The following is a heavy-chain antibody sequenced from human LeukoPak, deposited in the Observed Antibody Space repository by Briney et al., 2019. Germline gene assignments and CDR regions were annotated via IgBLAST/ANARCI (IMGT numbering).Heavy chain of an antibody. Sequence: SETLSLTCAVYGGSFSGYYWSWIRQPPGKGLEWIGEINHSGSTNYNPSLKSRVTISVDTSKNQFSLKLSSVTAADTAVYYCARARGTMVRGVRGPKYYFDYWGQGTLVTVSS. J-gene: IGHJ4*02. V-gene: IGHV4-34*01. CDR2: INHSGST. CDR1: GGSFSGYY. CDR3: ARARGTMVRGVRGPKYYFDY. D-gene: IGHD3-10*01.